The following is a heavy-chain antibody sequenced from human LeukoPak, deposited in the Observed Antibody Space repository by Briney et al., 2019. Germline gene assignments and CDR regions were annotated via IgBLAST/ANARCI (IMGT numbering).Heavy chain of an antibody. CDR3: ARDQGWIRPDAFDI. D-gene: IGHD5-18*01. Sequence: ASVKVSCKASGGTFSSYAISWVRQAPGQGLEWMGRIIPILGIANYAQKFQGRVMITADKSTSTAYMELSSLRSEDTAVYYCARDQGWIRPDAFDIWGQGTMVTVSS. CDR2: IIPILGIA. J-gene: IGHJ3*02. V-gene: IGHV1-69*04. CDR1: GGTFSSYA.